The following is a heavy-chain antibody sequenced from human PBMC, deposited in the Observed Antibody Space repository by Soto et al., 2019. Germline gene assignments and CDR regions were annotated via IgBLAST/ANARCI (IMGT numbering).Heavy chain of an antibody. J-gene: IGHJ6*02. CDR3: ARDLWGYCGTDCYPLDV. CDR1: GGSISSGGYS. D-gene: IGHD2-21*02. CDR2: IYNSGST. V-gene: IGHV4-61*08. Sequence: PSETLSLTCTVSGGSISSGGYSWTWIRQQTGKGLKWIGYIYNSGSTFYNPSFKSRVTISVDTSKNQFSLKLNSVTAADTAVYYCARDLWGYCGTDCYPLDVWGQGTTVTVSS.